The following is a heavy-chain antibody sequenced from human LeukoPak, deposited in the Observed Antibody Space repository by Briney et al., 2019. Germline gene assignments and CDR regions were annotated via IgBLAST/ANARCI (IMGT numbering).Heavy chain of an antibody. J-gene: IGHJ6*02. CDR3: ARDRTTVTTRPYYYYYGMDV. D-gene: IGHD4-11*01. V-gene: IGHV4-59*01. CDR2: IYYSGST. Sequence: SETLSLTCTVSGGSISSYYWSWIRQPPGKGLEWIGYIYYSGSTNYNPSLKSRVTISVDTSKNQFSLKLSSVTAADTAVYYCARDRTTVTTRPYYYYYGMDVWGQGTTVTVSS. CDR1: GGSISSYY.